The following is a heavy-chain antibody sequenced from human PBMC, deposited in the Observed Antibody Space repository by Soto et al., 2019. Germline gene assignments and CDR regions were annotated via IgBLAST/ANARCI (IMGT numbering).Heavy chain of an antibody. CDR1: AYTFTSYG. D-gene: IGHD3-3*01. V-gene: IGHV1-18*01. CDR3: ARDPDFWSGSLDY. J-gene: IGHJ4*02. CDR2: INPYNGNR. Sequence: QVLLGQSGGEVREPGASVKVSCRASAYTFTSYGISWVRRAPGQGLEWMGWINPYNGNRNYAQKFQGRITMTKDTSTSTAYMELRNVRSDDTALYYCARDPDFWSGSLDYWGQGTLLTVSS.